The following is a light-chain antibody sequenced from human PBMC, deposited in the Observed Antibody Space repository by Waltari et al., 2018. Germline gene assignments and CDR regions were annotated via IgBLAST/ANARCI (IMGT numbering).Light chain of an antibody. Sequence: IVLTQSPATLSLSPGERATLSCRASQRVRSYLAWYQQKPGQPPRLLIYAASNRATAVPARFSGSGSGTDFTLTISSLEPEDFAVYYCQQRSNLPLTFGPGTKVEIK. V-gene: IGKV3-11*01. CDR2: AAS. J-gene: IGKJ3*01. CDR3: QQRSNLPLT. CDR1: QRVRSY.